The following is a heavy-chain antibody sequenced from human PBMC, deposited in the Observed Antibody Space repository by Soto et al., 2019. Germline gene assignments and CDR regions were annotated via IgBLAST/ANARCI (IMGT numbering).Heavy chain of an antibody. CDR1: GFTFSSYW. D-gene: IGHD3-3*01. Sequence: GGSLRLSCAASGFTFSSYWMHWVRQAPGKGLVWVSRINSDGSSTSYADSVKGRFTISRDNAKNTLYLQMNSLRAEDTAVYYCARGPGITIFGVGIPPIDYYYYGMDVWGQGTTVTVSS. J-gene: IGHJ6*02. V-gene: IGHV3-74*01. CDR2: INSDGSST. CDR3: ARGPGITIFGVGIPPIDYYYYGMDV.